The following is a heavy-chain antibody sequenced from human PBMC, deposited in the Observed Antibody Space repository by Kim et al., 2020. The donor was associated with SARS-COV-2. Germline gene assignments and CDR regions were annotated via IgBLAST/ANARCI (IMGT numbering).Heavy chain of an antibody. J-gene: IGHJ4*02. CDR2: IIPIFGTA. V-gene: IGHV1-69*13. Sequence: SVKVSCKASGGTFSSYAISWVRQAPGQGLEWMGGIIPIFGTANYAQKFQGRVTITADESTSTAYMELSSLRSEDTAVYYCAIRIGWNWGLEYFDYWGQGTLVTVSS. D-gene: IGHD7-27*01. CDR3: AIRIGWNWGLEYFDY. CDR1: GGTFSSYA.